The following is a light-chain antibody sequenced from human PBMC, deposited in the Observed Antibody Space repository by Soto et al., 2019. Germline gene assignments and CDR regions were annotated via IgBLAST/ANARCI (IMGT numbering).Light chain of an antibody. V-gene: IGKV3-20*01. CDR3: QQYGSLIRT. Sequence: EIVLTQSPGTLSLSPGERATLSCRASQSVSSSSLAWYQQRPGQAPRLLIYGASSRATGIPDRFSGSGSGTDFTLTISRLEPEDSAVYYCQQYGSLIRTFGLGTKVEIK. CDR2: GAS. CDR1: QSVSSSS. J-gene: IGKJ1*01.